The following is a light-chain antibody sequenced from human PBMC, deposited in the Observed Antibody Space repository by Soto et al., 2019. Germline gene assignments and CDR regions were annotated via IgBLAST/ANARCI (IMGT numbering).Light chain of an antibody. CDR2: CAS. CDR1: HSVISSS. V-gene: IGKV3-20*01. Sequence: EIVMTQSPCTLSSSPGERATLSCRASHSVISSSLDWYQQEPDKATMLLIYCASSRSTGIPYRFSGGGSGTDFTLTISRLQPEDFAVFYCQQYGSSPYTFCQGKKLEIK. J-gene: IGKJ2*01. CDR3: QQYGSSPYT.